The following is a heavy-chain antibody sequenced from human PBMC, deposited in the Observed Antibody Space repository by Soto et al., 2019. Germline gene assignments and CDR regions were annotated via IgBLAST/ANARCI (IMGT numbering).Heavy chain of an antibody. Sequence: QVQLVESGGGVVQPGRSLRLSCAASGFTFSSYGMHWVRQAPGKGLEWVAGISYDGRNKYYADSVKGRFTISRDNSKNTLYLQRNSLRAEDTAVYTCEKGEAAAAPWEDFAYWGQGSLVTVSS. CDR3: EKGEAAAAPWEDFAY. CDR1: GFTFSSYG. CDR2: ISYDGRNK. J-gene: IGHJ4*02. V-gene: IGHV3-30*18. D-gene: IGHD6-13*01.